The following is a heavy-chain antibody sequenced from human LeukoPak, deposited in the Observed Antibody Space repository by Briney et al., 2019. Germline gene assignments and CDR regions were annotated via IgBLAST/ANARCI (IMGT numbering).Heavy chain of an antibody. D-gene: IGHD5-18*01. J-gene: IGHJ3*02. CDR3: TRDNSYGAFDI. Sequence: QPGGSLRLSCADSGFTFSNYWMHWVRQAPGKGLVWVSRIDSDGRSTTCADSVKGRFTIARDNAKNTLYLQMNSLRAEDTAVYYCTRDNSYGAFDIWGQGTMVTVSS. V-gene: IGHV3-74*01. CDR2: IDSDGRST. CDR1: GFTFSNYW.